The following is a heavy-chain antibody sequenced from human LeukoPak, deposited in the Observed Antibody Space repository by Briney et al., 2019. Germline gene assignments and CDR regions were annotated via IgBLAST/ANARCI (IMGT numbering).Heavy chain of an antibody. D-gene: IGHD2-21*02. Sequence: KPGGSLRLSCAASGFTFSHAWMSWVRQAPGKGLEWVGRIKSISDGGTTDYAAPVKGRFTTSRDDSKNTLYLQVNSLKTEDTAVYYCTVGRGYCRGDCYSWGQGTLVTVSS. CDR3: TVGRGYCRGDCYS. V-gene: IGHV3-15*01. CDR2: IKSISDGGTT. J-gene: IGHJ5*02. CDR1: GFTFSHAW.